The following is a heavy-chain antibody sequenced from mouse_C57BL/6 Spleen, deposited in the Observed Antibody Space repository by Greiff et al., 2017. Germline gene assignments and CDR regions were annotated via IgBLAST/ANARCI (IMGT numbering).Heavy chain of an antibody. CDR2: INPYNGGT. CDR3: ARDDGYYERDD. J-gene: IGHJ2*01. V-gene: IGHV1-19*01. CDR1: GYTFTDYY. D-gene: IGHD2-3*01. Sequence: DVQLQESGPVLVKPGASVKMSCKASGYTFTDYYMNWVKQSHGKSLEWIGVINPYNGGTSYNQKFKGKATLTVDKSSSTAYMELNSLTSEDSAVYYCARDDGYYERDDWGQGTTLTVSS.